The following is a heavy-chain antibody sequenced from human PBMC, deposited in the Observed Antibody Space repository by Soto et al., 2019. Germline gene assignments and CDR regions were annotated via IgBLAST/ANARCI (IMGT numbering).Heavy chain of an antibody. CDR1: GYIFTSYY. J-gene: IGHJ5*02. CDR2: INPFDGSR. CDR3: SRVDPGETSPFAP. V-gene: IGHV1-46*03. Sequence: GASVKVSCKASGYIFTSYYIHWVRQAPGQGLEWMGWINPFDGSRMFAQSFQGRVTMTRDTSTSTVYMEVTSLRSEAPAVYSCSRVDPGETSPFAPWG. D-gene: IGHD3-10*01.